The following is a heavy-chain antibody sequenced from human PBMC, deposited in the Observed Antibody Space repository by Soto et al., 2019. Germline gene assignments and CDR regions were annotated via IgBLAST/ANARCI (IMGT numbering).Heavy chain of an antibody. Sequence: QVQLVESGGGVVQPGRSLRLSCAASGFTFSSYGMHWVRQAPGKGLEWVAVISYDGSNKYYADSVKGRFTISRDNSKNTLYLQMKSLRAEDTAVYYCAKDGSITMVRGVMVYWGQGTLVTVSS. CDR3: AKDGSITMVRGVMVY. J-gene: IGHJ4*02. CDR1: GFTFSSYG. CDR2: ISYDGSNK. D-gene: IGHD3-10*01. V-gene: IGHV3-30*18.